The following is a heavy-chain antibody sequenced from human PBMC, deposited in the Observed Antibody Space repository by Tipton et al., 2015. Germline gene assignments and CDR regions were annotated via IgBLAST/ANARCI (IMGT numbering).Heavy chain of an antibody. D-gene: IGHD1-7*01. Sequence: QSGAEVKRPGSSVNVSCKASGGTFSSYAISWLRQVPGQGLEWMGWISPYNGGTNYAQNFQGRITMTTDTSTNTAYMELRSLRSDDTAVYYCARDELRTLDYWGQGTLVTVSS. CDR1: GGTFSSYA. J-gene: IGHJ4*02. V-gene: IGHV1-18*01. CDR3: ARDELRTLDY. CDR2: ISPYNGGT.